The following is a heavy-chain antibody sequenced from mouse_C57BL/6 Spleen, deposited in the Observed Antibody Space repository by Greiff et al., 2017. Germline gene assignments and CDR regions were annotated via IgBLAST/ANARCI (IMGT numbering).Heavy chain of an antibody. CDR2: IDPADGET. J-gene: IGHJ2*01. CDR1: GFNFTDYY. D-gene: IGHD1-3*01. CDR3: ALNSDFDD. V-gene: IGHV14-2*01. Sequence: EVKLQQSGAELVKPGASVKLSCTASGFNFTDYYMHWVKQRTEQGLEWIGRIDPADGETKYAPKFKGKATLTADTSSNTAYLQLSSLTSEDTAIYYCALNSDFDDWGTGTTLTVSS.